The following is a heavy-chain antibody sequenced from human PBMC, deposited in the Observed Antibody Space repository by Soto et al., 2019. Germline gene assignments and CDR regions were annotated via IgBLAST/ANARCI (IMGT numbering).Heavy chain of an antibody. CDR2: IDNAGTDS. Sequence: EVQLVESGGGLVQPGGSLRLSCAASGFTLSGRSMYWVRQAPGKGLVWVSGIDNAGTDSTYADSVKGRFTSSRDNAKNMLYLQMNSRRGEDTAVYYCARGWFGPDVWGKGTTVTVSS. CDR1: GFTLSGRS. V-gene: IGHV3-74*01. CDR3: ARGWFGPDV. D-gene: IGHD3-10*01. J-gene: IGHJ6*04.